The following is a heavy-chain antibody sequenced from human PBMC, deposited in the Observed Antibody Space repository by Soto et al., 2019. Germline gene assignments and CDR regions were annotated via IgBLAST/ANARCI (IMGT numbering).Heavy chain of an antibody. CDR3: ARGPRGPSYGDYDDAFAI. J-gene: IGHJ3*02. CDR2: TYYRSKWYN. V-gene: IGHV6-1*01. Sequence: SQTLSLTCPIPGDSVSSNSAAWNWIRRSPSRALEWLGRTYYRSKWYNDYAVSVKSRITTNQATAKNEFSLQLNSVTPEDTAVYYCARGPRGPSYGDYDDAFAIWGQGTMVTVSS. CDR1: GDSVSSNSAA. D-gene: IGHD4-17*01.